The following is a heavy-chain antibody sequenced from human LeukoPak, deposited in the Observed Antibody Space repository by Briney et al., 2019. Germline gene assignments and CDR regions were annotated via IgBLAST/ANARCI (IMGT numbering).Heavy chain of an antibody. J-gene: IGHJ4*02. CDR1: GGSISSYY. V-gene: IGHV4-59*01. CDR2: IYYSGST. Sequence: SETLSLTCTVSGGSISSYYWSWIRQPPGKGLEWTGYIYYSGSTNYNPSLKSRVTISVDTSKNQFSLKLSFVTAADTAVYYCARGGSPGDLLGYWGQGTLVTVSS. CDR3: ARGGSPGDLLGY. D-gene: IGHD1-26*01.